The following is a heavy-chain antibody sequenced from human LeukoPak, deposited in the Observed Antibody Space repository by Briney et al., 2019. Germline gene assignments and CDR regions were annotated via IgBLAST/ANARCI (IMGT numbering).Heavy chain of an antibody. J-gene: IGHJ4*02. CDR2: IRTTAEGAKYA. CDR1: GFSFTDYP. CDR3: ATDQQYAFDY. D-gene: IGHD1/OR15-1a*01. V-gene: IGHV3-48*02. Sequence: GSLRLSCATSGFSFTDYPMNWVRQAPGKGLEWISNIRTTAEGAKYAYYADSVKGRVTISTDDGKNTLYLHMNSLRDDDTAVYYCATDQQYAFDYWGQGILVTVSS.